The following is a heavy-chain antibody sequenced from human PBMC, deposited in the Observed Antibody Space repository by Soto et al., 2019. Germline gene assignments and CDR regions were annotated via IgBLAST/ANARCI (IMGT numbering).Heavy chain of an antibody. J-gene: IGHJ5*02. CDR1: GGSISNSSYY. CDR3: ARYSSSWYGYNWFDP. CDR2: IYYSGST. Sequence: QLQLQESGPGLVKPSETLSLTCTVSGGSISNSSYYWGWIRQPPGKVLEWIGSIYYSGSTYYNPSLKSRVTISVDTSKNQFSLKLSSVTAADTAVYYCARYSSSWYGYNWFDPWGQGTLVTVSS. D-gene: IGHD6-13*01. V-gene: IGHV4-39*01.